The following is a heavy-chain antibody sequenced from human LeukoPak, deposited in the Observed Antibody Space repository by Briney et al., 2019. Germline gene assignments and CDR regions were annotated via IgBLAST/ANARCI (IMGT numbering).Heavy chain of an antibody. CDR3: AKSWNYYDSSGDDALDI. CDR1: GFTFSNYG. CDR2: ISGSAATI. Sequence: GGTLRLSCAASGFTFSNYGMTWVRQAPGKGLEWVSSISGSAATISYADSVKGRFTISRDNSKNTLYLQMNSLRVEDTAVYYCAKSWNYYDSSGDDALDIWGQGTMVTVSS. V-gene: IGHV3-23*01. J-gene: IGHJ3*02. D-gene: IGHD3-22*01.